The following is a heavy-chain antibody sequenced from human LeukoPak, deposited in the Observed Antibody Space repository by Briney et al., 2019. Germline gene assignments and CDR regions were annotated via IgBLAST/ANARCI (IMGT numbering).Heavy chain of an antibody. V-gene: IGHV3-30-3*01. CDR1: GVSCSTND. CDR2: ISYDGSNK. J-gene: IGHJ3*01. CDR3: ARRMGRTRVGIAFEG. D-gene: IGHD7-27*01. Sequence: GGSLRLSCAASGVSCSTNDMIGRRQAPGKGLEWMAIISYDGSNKDCADSVKGRFTISRDNSKNTLYLQVNGLRTEDTAVYYCARRMGRTRVGIAFEGQGQGTMVTVSS.